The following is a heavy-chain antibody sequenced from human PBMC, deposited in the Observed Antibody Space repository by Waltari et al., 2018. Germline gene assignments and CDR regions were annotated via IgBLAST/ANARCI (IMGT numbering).Heavy chain of an antibody. CDR2: ISSGSSAI. CDR3: ARDFVLEFDP. Sequence: EVQLVESGGDLVQPGGSLRLSCVGSGLRLSSYSMAWVRQTPGKGLEWVSHISSGSSAINYADSVKGRFTMSRDNAKNSVYLQMSNLRDDDTAVYYCARDFVLEFDPRGQGTLVTVSS. J-gene: IGHJ5*01. D-gene: IGHD3-3*01. V-gene: IGHV3-48*02. CDR1: GLRLSSYS.